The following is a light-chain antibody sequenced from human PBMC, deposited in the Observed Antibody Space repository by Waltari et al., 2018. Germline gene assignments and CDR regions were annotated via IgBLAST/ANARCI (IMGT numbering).Light chain of an antibody. CDR2: GAS. J-gene: IGKJ1*01. CDR3: QQYNTWPRT. CDR1: QSVSSN. V-gene: IGKV3-15*01. Sequence: DIVMTQSPDTLSVSPGERATLSCRASQSVSSNLAWYQQKPGQAPRLLIYGASTRATGIPARFSGSGSGTEFTLTISSLQSEDFAVYYCQQYNTWPRTFGQGAKVEI.